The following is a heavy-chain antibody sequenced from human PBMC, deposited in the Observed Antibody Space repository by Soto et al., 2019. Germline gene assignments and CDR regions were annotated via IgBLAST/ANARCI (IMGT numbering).Heavy chain of an antibody. CDR3: AKRRGEGYFDY. Sequence: GGSLRLSCAACGFAFSSYVLSWVRRAPGKGLEWVSAISGSGADTYYADSVKGRFTISRDNSKNTLYLQMNSLRAEDTAVFYCAKRRGEGYFDYWGQGTLVTVSS. V-gene: IGHV3-23*01. J-gene: IGHJ4*02. CDR2: ISGSGADT. CDR1: GFAFSSYV. D-gene: IGHD3-16*01.